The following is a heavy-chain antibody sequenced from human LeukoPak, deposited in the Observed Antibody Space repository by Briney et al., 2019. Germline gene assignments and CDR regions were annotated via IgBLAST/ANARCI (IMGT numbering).Heavy chain of an antibody. CDR3: ATYSGYAAY. D-gene: IGHD5-12*01. CDR1: GYTFTSYG. CDR2: ISAYSGNT. V-gene: IGHV1-18*01. Sequence: ASVKVSSKASGYTFTSYGISWVRQAPGQGLEWMGWISAYSGNTNYAQKFQGRVIMTTDTSTSTAYMDLRSLRSEDTAVYYCATYSGYAAYWGQGTLVSVSS. J-gene: IGHJ4*02.